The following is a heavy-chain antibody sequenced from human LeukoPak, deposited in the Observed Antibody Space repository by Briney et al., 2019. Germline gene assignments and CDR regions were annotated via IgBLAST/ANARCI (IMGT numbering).Heavy chain of an antibody. V-gene: IGHV1-69*06. D-gene: IGHD6-13*01. J-gene: IGHJ4*02. CDR1: GYTFTSYY. CDR3: ARFLAAEREYFDY. Sequence: VASVKVSCKASGYTFTSYYMHWVRQAPGQGLEWMGGIIPIFGTANYAQKFRGRVTITADKSTSTAYMELSSLRSEDTAVYYCARFLAAEREYFDYWGQGTLVTVSS. CDR2: IIPIFGTA.